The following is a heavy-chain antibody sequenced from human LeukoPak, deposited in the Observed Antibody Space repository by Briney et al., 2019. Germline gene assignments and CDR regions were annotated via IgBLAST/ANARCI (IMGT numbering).Heavy chain of an antibody. V-gene: IGHV4-39*01. CDR3: ARHAGGIAATGTRPFDY. CDR1: GGSISSSSYY. Sequence: SETLSLTCTVSGGSISSSSYYWGWIRQPPGKGLEWIGSIYYSWSTYYNPSLKSRVTISVDTSKNQFPLKLSSVTAADTAVYYCARHAGGIAATGTRPFDYWGQGTLVTVSS. CDR2: IYYSWST. J-gene: IGHJ4*02. D-gene: IGHD6-13*01.